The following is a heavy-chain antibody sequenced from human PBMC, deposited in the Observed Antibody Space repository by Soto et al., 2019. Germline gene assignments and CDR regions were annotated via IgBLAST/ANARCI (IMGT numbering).Heavy chain of an antibody. Sequence: GSLRLSCAASGFAFNTYHMDCVRQAPGKGLEWVSSISVSGDNTYYADSVKGRFTVSRDNSKNTLYLQMNSLRAEDTALYYCVKDRSTSDWYGYFDHWGLGNLVTVSS. CDR3: VKDRSTSDWYGYFDH. D-gene: IGHD6-19*01. J-gene: IGHJ4*02. CDR1: GFAFNTYH. V-gene: IGHV3-23*01. CDR2: ISVSGDNT.